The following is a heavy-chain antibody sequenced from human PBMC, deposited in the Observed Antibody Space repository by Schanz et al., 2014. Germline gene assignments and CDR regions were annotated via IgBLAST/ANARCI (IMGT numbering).Heavy chain of an antibody. V-gene: IGHV1-69*04. CDR2: IIPILGME. CDR3: ARGSCTASGCYDAFDL. D-gene: IGHD2-2*01. Sequence: QVQLVQSGAEVKKPGSSVKVSCKASGGTFSSYAFSWVRQAPGQGLEWMGKIIPILGMENYAQKFQGRVTITADISTSTAYMELISLTSEDTAVYYCARGSCTASGCYDAFDLWGQGTLVTVSS. CDR1: GGTFSSYA. J-gene: IGHJ3*01.